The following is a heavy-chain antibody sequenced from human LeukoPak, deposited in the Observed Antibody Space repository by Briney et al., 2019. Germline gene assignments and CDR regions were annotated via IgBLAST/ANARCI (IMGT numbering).Heavy chain of an antibody. CDR3: ARERESSGGPLFDP. CDR1: GFTFSSYS. D-gene: IGHD6-19*01. V-gene: IGHV3-21*01. CDR2: ISSSSSYI. J-gene: IGHJ5*02. Sequence: GGSLRLSCAASGFTFSSYSMNWVRQAPGKGLEWVSSISSSSSYIYYADSVKGRFTISRDNAKNSLYLQMNSLRAEDTAVYYCARERESSGGPLFDPWGQGTLVTVSS.